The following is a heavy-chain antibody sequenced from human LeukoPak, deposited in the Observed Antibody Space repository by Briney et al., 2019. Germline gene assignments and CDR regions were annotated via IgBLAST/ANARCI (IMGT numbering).Heavy chain of an antibody. D-gene: IGHD4-17*01. CDR1: GGSISSYY. CDR2: IYYSGST. J-gene: IGHJ4*02. Sequence: SETLSLTCTVSGGSISSYYWSWIRQPPGKGLEWIGCIYYSGSTNYNPSLKSRVTISVDTSKNQFSLKLSSVTAADTAVYYCARYTTVMDYWGQGTLVTVSS. CDR3: ARYTTVMDY. V-gene: IGHV4-59*01.